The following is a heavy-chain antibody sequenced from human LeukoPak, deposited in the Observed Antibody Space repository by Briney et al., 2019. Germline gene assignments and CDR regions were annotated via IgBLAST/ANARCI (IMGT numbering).Heavy chain of an antibody. D-gene: IGHD1-26*01. V-gene: IGHV3-21*01. CDR2: ISSSSSYI. J-gene: IGHJ4*02. CDR3: ASKAGGEVY. CDR1: GFTFSSYS. Sequence: PGGSLRLSCAASGFTFSSYSMNWVRQAPGQGLEWVSSISSSSSYIYYADSVKGRFTISRDNAKNSLYLQMNSLTAEDTAVYYCASKAGGEVYWGEGTLVTVSS.